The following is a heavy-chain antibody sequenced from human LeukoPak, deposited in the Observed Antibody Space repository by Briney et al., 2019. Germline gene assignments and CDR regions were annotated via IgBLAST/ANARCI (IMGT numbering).Heavy chain of an antibody. D-gene: IGHD4-11*01. Sequence: KPSETLSLTCTVSGGSISTSNYYWGWIRQPPGKGLEWIGNIFYSGSTYYNPSLKSRVTISVDTSKNQFSLKLSSVTAAGTAVYYCARNSNDFDYWGQGTLVTVSS. CDR3: ARNSNDFDY. CDR1: GGSISTSNYY. V-gene: IGHV4-39*07. CDR2: IFYSGST. J-gene: IGHJ4*02.